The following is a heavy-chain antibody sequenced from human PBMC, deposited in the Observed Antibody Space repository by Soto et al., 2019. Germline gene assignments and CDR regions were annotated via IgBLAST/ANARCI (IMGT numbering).Heavy chain of an antibody. J-gene: IGHJ5*01. CDR1: GFTFSRYG. D-gene: IGHD2-2*01. CDR2: ISSSTSYV. Sequence: GGSLRLSCAASGFTFSRYGMNWLRQAPGKGLEWVASISSSTSYVYYADSVKGRFSTSRDNAKNILYLEMYALRTEDTAVYYCARDPSEGRVGNWFESWGQGTLVTVSS. V-gene: IGHV3-21*06. CDR3: ARDPSEGRVGNWFES.